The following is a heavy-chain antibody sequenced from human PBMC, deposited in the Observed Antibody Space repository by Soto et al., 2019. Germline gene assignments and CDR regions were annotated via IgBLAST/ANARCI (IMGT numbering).Heavy chain of an antibody. J-gene: IGHJ5*02. V-gene: IGHV4-31*03. CDR2: IYYSGST. D-gene: IGHD5-18*01. CDR3: ARVLRGYRNAIALNWFDP. CDR1: GGSISSGGYY. Sequence: NPSETLSLTCTVSGGSISSGGYYWSWIRQHPGKGLEWIGYIYYSGSTYYNPSLKSRVTISVDTSKNQFSLKLSSVTAADTAVYYCARVLRGYRNAIALNWFDPWGQGTLVTVS.